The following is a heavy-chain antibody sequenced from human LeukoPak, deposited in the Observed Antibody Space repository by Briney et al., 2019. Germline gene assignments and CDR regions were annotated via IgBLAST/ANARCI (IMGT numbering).Heavy chain of an antibody. J-gene: IGHJ6*03. CDR1: GDSISSHY. CDR2: IYYSGST. Sequence: PSETLSLTCTVSGDSISSHYWSWIRQPPGKGLEWIGYIYYSGSTNYNPSLKGRVTISVDTSKNQFSLKLSSVTAADTAVYYCARGLSPYYYYYMDVWGKGTTVTVSS. CDR3: ARGLSPYYYYYMDV. V-gene: IGHV4-59*08. D-gene: IGHD3-16*01.